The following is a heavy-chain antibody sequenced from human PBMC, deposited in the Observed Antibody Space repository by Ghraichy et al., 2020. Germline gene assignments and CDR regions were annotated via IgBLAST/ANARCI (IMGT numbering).Heavy chain of an antibody. CDR1: GFAFSGFS. J-gene: IGHJ4*02. CDR2: LGSSGTRT. Sequence: GDSLNISCAASGFAFSGFSMSWVRQAPGKGLEWVSALGSSGTRTHYADSVTGRFTISRDTSKNTLYLQMHSLRVEDTAVYYCAKFTVATTGFDSWGQGTLVTVSS. V-gene: IGHV3-23*05. D-gene: IGHD5-12*01. CDR3: AKFTVATTGFDS.